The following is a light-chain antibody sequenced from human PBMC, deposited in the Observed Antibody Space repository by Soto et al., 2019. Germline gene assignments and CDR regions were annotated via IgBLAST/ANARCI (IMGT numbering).Light chain of an antibody. CDR1: SGDVGGYDY. CDR2: EVT. V-gene: IGLV2-8*01. CDR3: SSYAGSDNPYV. Sequence: QPVLTQPPSASLSPGQSVTISCTGTSGDVGGYDYVSWYQQHPGKAPKLMIYEVTKRPLGVPDRFSGSKSGNTASLTVSGLQAEDEADYYCSSYAGSDNPYVFGTGTKVTVL. J-gene: IGLJ1*01.